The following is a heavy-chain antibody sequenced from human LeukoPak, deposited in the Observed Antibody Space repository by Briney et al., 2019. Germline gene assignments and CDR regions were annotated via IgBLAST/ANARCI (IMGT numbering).Heavy chain of an antibody. J-gene: IGHJ3*02. D-gene: IGHD1-26*01. CDR1: GFTFSSYG. CDR3: ARDKSGSHQAPENAFDI. Sequence: GGSLRLSCAASGFTFSSYGMHWVRQAPGKGLEWVAVISYDGSNKYYADSVKGRFTISRDNSKNTLYLQMNSLRAEDTAVYYCARDKSGSHQAPENAFDIWGQGTMVTVSS. V-gene: IGHV3-30*03. CDR2: ISYDGSNK.